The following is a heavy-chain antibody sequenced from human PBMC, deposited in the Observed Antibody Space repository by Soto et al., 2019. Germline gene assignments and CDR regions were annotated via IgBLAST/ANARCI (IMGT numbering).Heavy chain of an antibody. J-gene: IGHJ6*02. D-gene: IGHD3-16*01. CDR2: ISPYNDYT. V-gene: IGHV1-18*01. Sequence: GVSVKVSCKASGGTFSSYAITWVRQAPGQGLEWMGWISPYNDYTIYAQKLQGRVTMTTDTSTRTVYLDLRSLKSDDTAVYYCARGGYYDNTWGKLSHYGLDVWGQGTSVTVSS. CDR3: ARGGYYDNTWGKLSHYGLDV. CDR1: GGTFSSYA.